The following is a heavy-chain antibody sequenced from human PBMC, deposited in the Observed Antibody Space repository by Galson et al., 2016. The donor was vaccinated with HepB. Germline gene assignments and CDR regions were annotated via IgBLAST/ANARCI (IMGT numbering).Heavy chain of an antibody. D-gene: IGHD1-26*01. CDR3: ASQIYRYNGTYVDH. CDR1: GLSFSSYG. Sequence: SLRLSCAVSGLSFSSYGMQWVRQAPGKGLEWVAFTSFDGSHKYYAESVKGLFTISRDNSKNTLYLQMNSLRAEDTALYYCASQIYRYNGTYVDHWGQGTLVTVSS. CDR2: TSFDGSHK. J-gene: IGHJ4*02. V-gene: IGHV3-30*03.